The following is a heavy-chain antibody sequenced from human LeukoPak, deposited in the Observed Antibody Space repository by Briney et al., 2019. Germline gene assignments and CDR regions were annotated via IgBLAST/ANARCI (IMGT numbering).Heavy chain of an antibody. CDR2: IRYDGSNK. CDR3: ARVVGAVDYTYWFDP. Sequence: GRSLRLSCAASGFTFSSYGMHWVRQAPGKGLEWVAVIRYDGSNKYYADSVKGRFTISRDSSKNTLYLQMNSLRAEDTAVYYCARVVGAVDYTYWFDPWGQGTLVTVSS. CDR1: GFTFSSYG. V-gene: IGHV3-33*01. J-gene: IGHJ5*02. D-gene: IGHD6-19*01.